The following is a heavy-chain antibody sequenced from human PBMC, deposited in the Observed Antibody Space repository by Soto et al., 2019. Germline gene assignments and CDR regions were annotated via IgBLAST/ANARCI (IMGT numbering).Heavy chain of an antibody. V-gene: IGHV4-39*01. CDR1: GGSISSSSYY. CDR2: IYYSGST. Sequence: SETLSLTCTVSGGSISSSSYYWGWIRQPPGKGLEWIGSIYYSGSTYYNPSLKSRVTISVDTSKNQFSLKLSSVTAADTAVYYCARGYGYSSRTYPTDNSNWFDPWGQGTLVTVSS. D-gene: IGHD6-13*01. J-gene: IGHJ5*02. CDR3: ARGYGYSSRTYPTDNSNWFDP.